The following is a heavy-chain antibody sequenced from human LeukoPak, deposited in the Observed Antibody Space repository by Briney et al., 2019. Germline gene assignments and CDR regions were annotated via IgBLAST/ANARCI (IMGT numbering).Heavy chain of an antibody. Sequence: SVTLSCKASGGTFSSYAFTWVRQAPGQGLEWMWGIIPMVGTANYAQKFEGTVTITADTCSSTAFIELSSLRSEDTAVYYCARQRGFNADSDNGFDIWGQGPMVTVSS. CDR2: IIPMVGTA. V-gene: IGHV1-69*06. CDR3: ARQRGFNADSDNGFDI. J-gene: IGHJ3*02. CDR1: GGTFSSYA. D-gene: IGHD2-21*02.